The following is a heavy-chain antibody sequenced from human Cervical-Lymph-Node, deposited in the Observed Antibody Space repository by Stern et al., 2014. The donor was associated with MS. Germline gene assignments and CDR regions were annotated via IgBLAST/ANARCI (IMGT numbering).Heavy chain of an antibody. Sequence: QVQLGQSGTEVKKPGSSVKVSCKASGGTFSSYPIIWMRQAPGQGLEWMGGIIPVFATANYAQKFQGRVTITADESTRTAYMVMSSLSSKDTAVYYGASPVTVPVGAMDVWAQGTTVTVSS. J-gene: IGHJ6*02. V-gene: IGHV1-69*01. CDR1: GGTFSSYP. D-gene: IGHD4-17*01. CDR2: IIPVFATA. CDR3: ASPVTVPVGAMDV.